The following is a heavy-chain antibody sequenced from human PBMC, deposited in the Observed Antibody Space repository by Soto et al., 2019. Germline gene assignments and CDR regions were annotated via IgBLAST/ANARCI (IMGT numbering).Heavy chain of an antibody. Sequence: EVQLLESGGGVVQTGGSLRLSCAASGFTFSNYGMSWVRLAPGKGLEWVSGISGRGSNTYYADSVKGRFTITRDNSKETVFLQMNSLRAEDTARYYCAKDMDLFIEVVPAATGSFDFWGRGTLVTVSS. CDR2: ISGRGSNT. J-gene: IGHJ4*02. D-gene: IGHD2-2*01. CDR3: AKDMDLFIEVVPAATGSFDF. CDR1: GFTFSNYG. V-gene: IGHV3-23*01.